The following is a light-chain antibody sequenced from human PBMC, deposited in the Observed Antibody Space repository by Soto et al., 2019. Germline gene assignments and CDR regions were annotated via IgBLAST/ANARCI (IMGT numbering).Light chain of an antibody. CDR3: AAWGDNLNGWV. V-gene: IGLV1-44*01. Sequence: QSVLTQPPSASGTPGQRVTISCSGSSSNIGNNAVNWYQQFPGTAPKLLIYDNIQRPSGVPDRFSGSKSGTSASLALSGLQSEDEADYYCAAWGDNLNGWVFGGGTKLTVL. CDR2: DNI. CDR1: SSNIGNNA. J-gene: IGLJ3*02.